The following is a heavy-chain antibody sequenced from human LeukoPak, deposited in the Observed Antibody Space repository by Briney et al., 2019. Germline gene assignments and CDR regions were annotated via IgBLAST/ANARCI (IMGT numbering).Heavy chain of an antibody. CDR2: ISSSGSTI. Sequence: TGGSLRLSCAASGFTFSGYYMSWIRQAPGKGLEWVSYISSSGSTIYYADSVKGRFTISRDNAKNSLYLQMSSLRSEDTAVYYCARVLFNRGPCHAFDIWGQGTMVTVSS. CDR3: ARVLFNRGPCHAFDI. J-gene: IGHJ3*02. V-gene: IGHV3-11*01. D-gene: IGHD3-10*02. CDR1: GFTFSGYY.